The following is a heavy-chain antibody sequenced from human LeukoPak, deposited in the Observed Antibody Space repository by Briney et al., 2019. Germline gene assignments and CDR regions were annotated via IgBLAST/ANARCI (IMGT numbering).Heavy chain of an antibody. J-gene: IGHJ2*01. CDR3: ARAGGSGSYYFRYFDL. CDR1: GGSISSGSYY. CDR2: TYYSGST. D-gene: IGHD1-26*01. Sequence: SQTLSLTCTVSGGSISSGSYYWSWIRQPPGKGLEWIGYTYYSGSTNYNPSLKSRVTISVDTSKNQFSLKLSSVTAADTAVYYCARAGGSGSYYFRYFDLWGRGTLVTVSS. V-gene: IGHV4-61*01.